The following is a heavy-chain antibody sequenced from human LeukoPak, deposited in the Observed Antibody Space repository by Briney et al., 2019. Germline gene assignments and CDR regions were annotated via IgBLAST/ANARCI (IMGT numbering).Heavy chain of an antibody. CDR3: ARHFRDRGPAQPDFDY. V-gene: IGHV1-2*02. CDR2: INPNSGGT. J-gene: IGHJ4*02. D-gene: IGHD2-2*01. Sequence: ASVKVSCKASGYTFTGYYMHWVRQAPGQGLEWMGWINPNSGGTNYAQKFQGRVTMTRDTSISTAYMELSRLRSDDTAVYYCARHFRDRGPAQPDFDYWGQGTLVTVSS. CDR1: GYTFTGYY.